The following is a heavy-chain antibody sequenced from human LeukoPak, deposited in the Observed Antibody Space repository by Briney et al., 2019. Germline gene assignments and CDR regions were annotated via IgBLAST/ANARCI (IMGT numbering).Heavy chain of an antibody. CDR3: ARDHPPGYCSGGSCYSWFDP. D-gene: IGHD2-15*01. V-gene: IGHV1-18*01. CDR1: GYTFTSYD. CDR2: ISAYNGNT. J-gene: IGHJ5*02. Sequence: GASVKVSCKASGYTFTSYDVNWVRQATGQGLEWMGWISAYNGNTNYAQKLQGRVTMTTDTSTSTAYMELRSLRSDDTAVYYCARDHPPGYCSGGSCYSWFDPWGQGTLVTVSS.